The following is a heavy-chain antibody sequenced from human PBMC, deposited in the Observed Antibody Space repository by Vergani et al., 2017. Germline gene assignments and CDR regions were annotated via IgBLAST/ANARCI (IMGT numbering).Heavy chain of an antibody. D-gene: IGHD3-10*01. V-gene: IGHV1-69*02. CDR2: IIPILGIA. CDR3: AGVGLGFGDAFDI. J-gene: IGHJ3*02. CDR1: GGTFSSYT. Sequence: QVQLVQSGAEVKKPGSSVKVSCKASGGTFSSYTISWVRQAPGQGLEWMGRIIPILGIANYAQKFQGRVTITADKSTSTAYMELSSLRSEDTAVYYCAGVGLGFGDAFDIWGQGTMVTVSS.